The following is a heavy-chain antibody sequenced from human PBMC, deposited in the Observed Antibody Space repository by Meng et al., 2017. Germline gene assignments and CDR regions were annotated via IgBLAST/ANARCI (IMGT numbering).Heavy chain of an antibody. Sequence: GESLKISCAASGFTFSSYAMSWVRQAPGKGLEWVSAISGSGGSTYYADSGKGRFTISRDNSKNTLYLQMNSLRAEGTAVYYGAKDRTYCSSTSCYYEGYYFDYWGQGTLVTVSS. D-gene: IGHD2-2*01. J-gene: IGHJ4*02. CDR1: GFTFSSYA. CDR3: AKDRTYCSSTSCYYEGYYFDY. V-gene: IGHV3-23*01. CDR2: ISGSGGST.